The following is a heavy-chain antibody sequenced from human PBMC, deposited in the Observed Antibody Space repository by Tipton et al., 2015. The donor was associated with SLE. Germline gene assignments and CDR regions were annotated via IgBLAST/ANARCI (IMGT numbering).Heavy chain of an antibody. V-gene: IGHV3-30*04. CDR2: ISYDGSNK. D-gene: IGHD4-17*01. J-gene: IGHJ4*02. Sequence: RSLRLSCAASGFTFSSYAMHWVRQAPGKGLEWVAVISYDGSNKYYADSVKGRFTISRDNSKNTLYLQMNSLRAEDTAVYYCAREIWDGDQGYWGQGTLVTVSS. CDR3: AREIWDGDQGY. CDR1: GFTFSSYA.